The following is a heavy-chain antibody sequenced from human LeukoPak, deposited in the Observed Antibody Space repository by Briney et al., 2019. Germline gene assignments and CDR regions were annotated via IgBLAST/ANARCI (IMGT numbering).Heavy chain of an antibody. D-gene: IGHD3-22*01. CDR1: GYTFTSYG. J-gene: IGHJ6*03. CDR2: ISAYNGNT. CDR3: ARRAANYYDSSGYYYYPYGYYYYYYMDV. V-gene: IGHV1-18*01. Sequence: GASVKVSCKASGYTFTSYGISWVRQAPGQGLEWMGWISAYNGNTNYAQKLQGRVTMTTDTSTSTAYMELRSLRSDDTAVYYCARRAANYYDSSGYYYYPYGYYYYYYMDVWGKGTTVTVSS.